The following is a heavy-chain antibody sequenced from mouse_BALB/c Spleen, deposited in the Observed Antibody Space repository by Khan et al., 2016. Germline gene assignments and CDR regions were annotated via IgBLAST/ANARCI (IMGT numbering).Heavy chain of an antibody. CDR1: GFTFSSFG. CDR2: ISSGSSTI. V-gene: IGHV5-17*02. J-gene: IGHJ4*01. CDR3: ARTYGNYAMDY. D-gene: IGHD2-1*01. Sequence: EVELVESGGGLVQPGGSRKLSCAASGFTFSSFGMHWVRQAPEKGLEWVAYISSGSSTIYYADTVKGRFTISRANPKNTLILQMTSLRSEDTAMYSCARTYGNYAMDYWGQGTSVTVSS.